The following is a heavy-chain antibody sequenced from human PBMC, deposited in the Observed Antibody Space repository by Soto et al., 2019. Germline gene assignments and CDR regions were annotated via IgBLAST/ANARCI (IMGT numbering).Heavy chain of an antibody. J-gene: IGHJ4*02. CDR1: GVSVSNRTHY. CDR3: TKYRRTDAEGYSFDY. Sequence: PSETLSLTCEVSGVSVSNRTHYWTWIRQPPGKGLEWIGFLYYGGTNYNPSLKSRVTMSVDSAKNQFSLQLSSVTAADTAVYFCTKYRRTDAEGYSFDYWGQGALVTVSS. D-gene: IGHD2-15*01. V-gene: IGHV4-61*01. CDR2: LYYGGT.